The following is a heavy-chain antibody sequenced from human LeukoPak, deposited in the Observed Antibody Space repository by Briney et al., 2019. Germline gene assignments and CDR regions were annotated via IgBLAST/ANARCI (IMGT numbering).Heavy chain of an antibody. D-gene: IGHD3-16*02. J-gene: IGHJ4*02. Sequence: ASVKVSCEASGYTFTSYAMHWVRQAPGQGLEWMGWISAYNGNTNYAQKLQGRVTMTTDTSTSTAYMELRSLRSDDTAVYYCARGSRDDYVWGSYRPYYFDYWGQGTLVTVSS. V-gene: IGHV1-18*01. CDR2: ISAYNGNT. CDR3: ARGSRDDYVWGSYRPYYFDY. CDR1: GYTFTSYA.